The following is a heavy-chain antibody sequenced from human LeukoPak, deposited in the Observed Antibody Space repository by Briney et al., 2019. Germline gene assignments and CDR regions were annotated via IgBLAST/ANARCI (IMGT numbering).Heavy chain of an antibody. Sequence: SETLSLTCAVYRGSFNAYYWSWIRQPPGKGLEWIGEITHSGSTNYNPSLKSRVTISVDTSKNQFSLKLSSVTAADTAVYYCARGRLTMVRGVIYKWFDPWGQGTLVTVSS. CDR2: ITHSGST. CDR1: RGSFNAYY. J-gene: IGHJ5*02. V-gene: IGHV4-34*01. CDR3: ARGRLTMVRGVIYKWFDP. D-gene: IGHD3-10*01.